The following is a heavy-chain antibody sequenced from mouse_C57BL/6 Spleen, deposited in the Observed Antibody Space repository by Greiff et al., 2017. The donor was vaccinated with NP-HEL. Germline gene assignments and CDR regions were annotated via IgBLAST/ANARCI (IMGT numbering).Heavy chain of an antibody. J-gene: IGHJ2*01. Sequence: EVKLVESEGGLVQPGSSMKLSCTASGFTFSDYYMAWVRQVPEKGLEWVANINYDGSSTYYLDSLKSRFIISRDNAKNILYLHMSSLKSEATATYYCARATVVASFDYWGQGTTLTVSS. CDR2: INYDGSST. V-gene: IGHV5-16*01. D-gene: IGHD1-1*01. CDR1: GFTFSDYY. CDR3: ARATVVASFDY.